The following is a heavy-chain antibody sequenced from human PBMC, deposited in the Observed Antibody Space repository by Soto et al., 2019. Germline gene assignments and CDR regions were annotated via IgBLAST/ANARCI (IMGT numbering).Heavy chain of an antibody. V-gene: IGHV1-3*01. CDR3: ARVYCGGDCYQPDAFDI. D-gene: IGHD2-21*02. CDR1: GYTFTSYA. J-gene: IGHJ3*02. CDR2: INAGNGNT. Sequence: QVQLVQSGAEVKKPGASVKVSCKASGYTFTSYAMHWVRQAPGQRLERMGWINAGNGNTKYSQKFQGRVTITRDTSASKAYMELGSVRSEDTGVYYCARVYCGGDCYQPDAFDIWGQGTMVTVSS.